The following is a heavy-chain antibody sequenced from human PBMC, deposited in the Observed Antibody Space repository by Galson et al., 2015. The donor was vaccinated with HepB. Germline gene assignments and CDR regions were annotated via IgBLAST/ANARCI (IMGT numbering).Heavy chain of an antibody. CDR2: INPGDSDT. J-gene: IGHJ4*02. CDR1: GYSFTNYW. Sequence: QSGAEVKEPGESLKISCKGSGYSFTNYWIGWVRQMPGKGLEWMGIINPGDSDTRYSPSFQGQVTMSADKSNSTAYLQWSSLKASDTAIYYCVRRRISSWTFHYWGQGTLVTVSS. V-gene: IGHV5-51*01. D-gene: IGHD6-13*01. CDR3: VRRRISSWTFHY.